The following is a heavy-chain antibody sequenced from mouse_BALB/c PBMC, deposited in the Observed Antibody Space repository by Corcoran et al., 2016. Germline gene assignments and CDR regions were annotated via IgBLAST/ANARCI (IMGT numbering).Heavy chain of an antibody. Sequence: EVLLQQSGPELVKPGASVKIPCKASGYTFTDYHMDWVKQSHGKSLEWIGDINPNNGGTIYSQKFKGKATLTVDKSSSTAYMELRSLTSEDTAVYFCARRDYYGSSPYDYWVQGTTLTVSS. J-gene: IGHJ2*01. CDR3: ARRDYYGSSPYDY. CDR2: INPNNGGT. V-gene: IGHV1-18*01. D-gene: IGHD1-1*01. CDR1: GYTFTDYH.